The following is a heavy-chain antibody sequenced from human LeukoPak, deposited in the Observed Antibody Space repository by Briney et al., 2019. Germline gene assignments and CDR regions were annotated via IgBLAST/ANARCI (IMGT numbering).Heavy chain of an antibody. J-gene: IGHJ4*02. CDR2: MHYSGSI. V-gene: IGHV4-59*01. D-gene: IGHD3-22*01. CDR1: GASISSYY. Sequence: SETLSLTCTVSGASISSYYWNWIRQPPGKGLEWIGYMHYSGSINYNPSLKSRVTISVDTSKHQFSLKLNSVTSADTAVYYCARDTRYYDNSGYYYFDYWGRGTLVTVSS. CDR3: ARDTRYYDNSGYYYFDY.